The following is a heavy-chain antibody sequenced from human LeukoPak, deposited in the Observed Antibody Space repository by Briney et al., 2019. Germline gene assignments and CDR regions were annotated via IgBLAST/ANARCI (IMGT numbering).Heavy chain of an antibody. CDR3: ARDPKYSSSATNNWFDP. J-gene: IGHJ5*02. Sequence: ASVKVSCKASGDTFTTYGISWVRQAPGQGLEWTGWISAYNDNTNYAPKLQGRVTMTTDTSTSTAYMELRSLRSDDTAVYYCARDPKYSSSATNNWFDPWGQGTLVTVSS. V-gene: IGHV1-18*01. CDR2: ISAYNDNT. CDR1: GDTFTTYG. D-gene: IGHD6-6*01.